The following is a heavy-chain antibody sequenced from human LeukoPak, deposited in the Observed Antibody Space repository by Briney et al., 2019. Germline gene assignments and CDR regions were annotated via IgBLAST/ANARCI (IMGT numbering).Heavy chain of an antibody. CDR3: ARADLAGPNYYYYYGMDV. V-gene: IGHV3-30-3*01. D-gene: IGHD3-3*02. CDR2: ISYDGSNK. J-gene: IGHJ6*02. Sequence: PGGSLRLSCAASGFTFSSYAMHWVRQAPGKGLEWVAVISYDGSNKYYADSVKGRFTISRDNSKNTLYLQMNSLRAEDTAVYYCARADLAGPNYYYYYGMDVWGQGTPVTVSS. CDR1: GFTFSSYA.